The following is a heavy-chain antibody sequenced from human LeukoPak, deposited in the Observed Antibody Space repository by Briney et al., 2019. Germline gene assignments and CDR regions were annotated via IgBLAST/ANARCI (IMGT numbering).Heavy chain of an antibody. J-gene: IGHJ1*01. CDR3: AKGLWFGEPFQH. Sequence: GGSLRLSWAASGFTFSNYGMHWVRQAPGKGLEWEAVISYDGSNKYYADSVKGRFTISRDNSKNTLYLQMNSLRAEDTAVYYCAKGLWFGEPFQHWGQGTLVTVSS. CDR2: ISYDGSNK. V-gene: IGHV3-30*18. D-gene: IGHD3-10*01. CDR1: GFTFSNYG.